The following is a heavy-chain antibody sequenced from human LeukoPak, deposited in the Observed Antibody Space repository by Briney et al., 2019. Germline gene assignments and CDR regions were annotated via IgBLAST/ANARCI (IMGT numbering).Heavy chain of an antibody. Sequence: GGSLRLSCAASGFTFSSYSMNWVRQAPGKGREWVSSISSSSSYIYYADSVKGRFTISRDNAKNSLYLQTNSLRAEDTAVYYCARDSPTARLGYWGQGTLVTVSS. J-gene: IGHJ4*02. V-gene: IGHV3-21*01. D-gene: IGHD4-17*01. CDR2: ISSSSSYI. CDR3: ARDSPTARLGY. CDR1: GFTFSSYS.